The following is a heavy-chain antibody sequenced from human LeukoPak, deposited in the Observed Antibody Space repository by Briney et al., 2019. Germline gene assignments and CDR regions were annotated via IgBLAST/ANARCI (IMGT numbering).Heavy chain of an antibody. D-gene: IGHD3-22*01. J-gene: IGHJ4*02. Sequence: GESLKISCKRSGYSFTSYWIGWVRQMPGKGLEWMGIIYPGDSDTRYSPSFQGQVTISADKSISTAYLQWSSLKASDTAMYYCARQRYDSSGYYFAPRWYFDYWGQGTLVTVSS. CDR3: ARQRYDSSGYYFAPRWYFDY. CDR1: GYSFTSYW. CDR2: IYPGDSDT. V-gene: IGHV5-51*01.